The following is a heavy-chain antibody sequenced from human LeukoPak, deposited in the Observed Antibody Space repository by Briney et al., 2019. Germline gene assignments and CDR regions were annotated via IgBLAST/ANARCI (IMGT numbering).Heavy chain of an antibody. Sequence: PGGSLRLSCAASGFTFSSYWMSWVRQAPGKGLEWVANIKQDGSERYYVDSVKGRFTISRDNAKNSLYLQMNSLRAEDTAVYYCAREIRIFGVARPTDYWGQGTLVTVSS. V-gene: IGHV3-7*01. CDR2: IKQDGSER. CDR1: GFTFSSYW. J-gene: IGHJ4*02. D-gene: IGHD3-3*01. CDR3: AREIRIFGVARPTDY.